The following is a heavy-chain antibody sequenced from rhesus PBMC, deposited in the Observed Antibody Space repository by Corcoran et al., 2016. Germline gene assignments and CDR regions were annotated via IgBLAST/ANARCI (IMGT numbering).Heavy chain of an antibody. CDR1: GASISTNW. CDR2: ISGSGIS. J-gene: IGHJ4*01. CDR3: GMSSGNYYFNN. Sequence: QVQLQGSGPGLVKPSETLSLTCAVSGASISTNWWNWIRQSPGKGLEWVGEISGSGISKYNPDLKRRVTFSKDASKNQVSLNLRSVTAADTAVYYCGMSSGNYYFNNWGQGVLVTVSS. D-gene: IGHD6-31*01. V-gene: IGHV4-80*01.